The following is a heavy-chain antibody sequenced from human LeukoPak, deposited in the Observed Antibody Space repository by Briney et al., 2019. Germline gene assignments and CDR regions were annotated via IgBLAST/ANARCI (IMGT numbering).Heavy chain of an antibody. J-gene: IGHJ4*02. V-gene: IGHV3-23*01. D-gene: IGHD5-12*01. CDR3: AKDTPKYSGYDFRYFDY. CDR2: ISGSGGST. Sequence: GGSLRLSCAASGFTFSGYAMSWVRQAPGKGLEWVSAISGSGGSTYYADSVKGRFTISRDNSKNTLYLQMNSLRAEDTAVYYCAKDTPKYSGYDFRYFDYWGQGTLVTVSS. CDR1: GFTFSGYA.